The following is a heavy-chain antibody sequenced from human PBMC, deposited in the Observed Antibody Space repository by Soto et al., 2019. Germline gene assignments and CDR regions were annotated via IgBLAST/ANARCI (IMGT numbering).Heavy chain of an antibody. D-gene: IGHD6-13*01. Sequence: GGSLRLSCAASGFTFSSYSMNWVRQAPGKGLEWVSYISSSSSTIYYADSVKGRFTISRDNAKNSLYLQMNSLRAEDTAVYYCARGIAAARPDNYYYYYSTDVWGKGTTVTVSS. CDR3: ARGIAAARPDNYYYYYSTDV. CDR1: GFTFSSYS. J-gene: IGHJ6*03. V-gene: IGHV3-48*01. CDR2: ISSSSSTI.